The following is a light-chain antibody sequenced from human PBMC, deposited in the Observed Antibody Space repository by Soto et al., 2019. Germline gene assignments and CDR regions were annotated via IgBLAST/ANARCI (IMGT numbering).Light chain of an antibody. J-gene: IGLJ2*01. CDR1: SSDVGKYNY. CDR3: SSYTSSKV. Sequence: QSALTQPASVSGSPGQSITISCTGTSSDVGKYNYVSWYQQHPAKAPKLMIFEVSNRPSGVSNRFSGSKSGNTASLTISGLQAEDEADYYCSSYTSSKVFGGGTKLTVL. V-gene: IGLV2-14*01. CDR2: EVS.